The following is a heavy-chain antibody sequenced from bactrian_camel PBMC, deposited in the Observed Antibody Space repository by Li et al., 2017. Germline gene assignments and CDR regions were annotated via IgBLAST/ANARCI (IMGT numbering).Heavy chain of an antibody. J-gene: IGHJ4*01. CDR1: GYDYPSGS. CDR2: IRRSGGET. CDR3: AADLTNGGQWWGTLGYCPQN. Sequence: HVQLVESGGGSVQVGGSLRLSCVISGYDYPSGSIAWFRQVPGRAPAEREGIAAIRRSGGETWYAGSVKGRFTISQDSARNTVYLQMNDLKPEDTATYYCAADLTNGGQWWGTLGYCPQNWGQGTQVTVS. V-gene: IGHV3-3*01. D-gene: IGHD1*01.